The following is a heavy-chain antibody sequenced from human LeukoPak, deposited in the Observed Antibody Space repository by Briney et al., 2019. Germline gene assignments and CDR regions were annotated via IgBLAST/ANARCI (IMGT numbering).Heavy chain of an antibody. CDR3: ARGAAGYVGASSFDY. CDR1: GFTFSSYS. CDR2: ISSSTTYI. J-gene: IGHJ4*02. V-gene: IGHV3-21*01. Sequence: RGSLRLSCAASGFTFSSYSMNWVRQAPGKGLAWVSSISSSTTYISYADSVKGRFTISRDNAKNSLYLQMNSLRAEDTAVYYCARGAAGYVGASSFDYWGQGTLVTVSS. D-gene: IGHD1-26*01.